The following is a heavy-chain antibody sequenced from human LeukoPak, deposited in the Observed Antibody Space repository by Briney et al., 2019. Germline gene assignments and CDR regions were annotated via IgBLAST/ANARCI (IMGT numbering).Heavy chain of an antibody. CDR2: ISAYNGNT. CDR3: ARASIAVVPAAIPDDY. Sequence: GASVKVSCKASGYTFTSYGISWVRQALGQGLEWMGWISAYNGNTNYAQKLQGRVTMTTDTSTSTAYMELRSLRPDDTAVYYCARASIAVVPAAIPDDYWGQGTLVTVSS. CDR1: GYTFTSYG. D-gene: IGHD2-2*01. V-gene: IGHV1-18*01. J-gene: IGHJ4*02.